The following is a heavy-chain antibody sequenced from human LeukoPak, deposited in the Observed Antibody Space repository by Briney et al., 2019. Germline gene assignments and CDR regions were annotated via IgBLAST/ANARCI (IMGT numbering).Heavy chain of an antibody. D-gene: IGHD2-15*01. CDR2: ISGSDGST. Sequence: PGGSLRLSCTASGFTFSNYAMSWVRQAPGKGLEWVSTISGSDGSTYYADSVKGRFTISRDNSKNTLYLQMNSLRVEDTAIYYCAKGRGYCTGGSCYSDYWGQEPWSPSPQ. V-gene: IGHV3-23*01. CDR3: AKGRGYCTGGSCYSDY. J-gene: IGHJ4*01. CDR1: GFTFSNYA.